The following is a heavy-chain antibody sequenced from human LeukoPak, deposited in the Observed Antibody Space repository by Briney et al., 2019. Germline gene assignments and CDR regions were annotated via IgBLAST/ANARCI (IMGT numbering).Heavy chain of an antibody. CDR2: ISGSGGST. V-gene: IGHV3-23*01. CDR3: GGAIVVVPARSFDY. D-gene: IGHD2-2*01. Sequence: GGSLRLSCAASGFTFSSYAMSWVRQAPGKGLEWVSAISGSGGSTYYADSVKGRFTISRDNSKNTLYLQMNSLRAEGTAVYYCGGAIVVVPARSFDYWGQGTLVTVSS. J-gene: IGHJ4*02. CDR1: GFTFSSYA.